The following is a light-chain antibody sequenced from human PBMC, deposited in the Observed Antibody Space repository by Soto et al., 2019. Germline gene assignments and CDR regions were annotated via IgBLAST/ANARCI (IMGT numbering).Light chain of an antibody. J-gene: IGLJ1*01. CDR2: EGS. CDR1: SSDVGSYNL. V-gene: IGLV2-23*01. CDR3: SSYAGGSTPFV. Sequence: QSALTQPASVSGSPGQSITISGTGTSSDVGSYNLVSWYQQHPGKAPKLMIYEGSKRPSGVSNRFSGSKSGNTASLTISGLQAEDEADYYCSSYAGGSTPFVFGTWTKVTVL.